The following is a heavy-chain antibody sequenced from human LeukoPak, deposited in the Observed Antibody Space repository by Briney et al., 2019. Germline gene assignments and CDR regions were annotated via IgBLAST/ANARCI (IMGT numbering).Heavy chain of an antibody. CDR3: AKGWSFWSGYYDYYYYMDV. V-gene: IGHV3-23*01. CDR1: GFTFSSYA. J-gene: IGHJ6*03. Sequence: GGSLRLSCAASGFTFSSYATSGVRQAPGKGLEWVSGISGSGGSTYYADSVKGRFTISRDNSKSTLYLQMNSLRAEDTAVYYCAKGWSFWSGYYDYYYYMDVWGKGTTVTVSS. CDR2: ISGSGGST. D-gene: IGHD3-3*01.